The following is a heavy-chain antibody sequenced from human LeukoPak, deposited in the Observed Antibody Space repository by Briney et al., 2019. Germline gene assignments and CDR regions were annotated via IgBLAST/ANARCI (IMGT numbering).Heavy chain of an antibody. V-gene: IGHV1-2*02. CDR3: ARDGNWGSLRGAFDI. CDR1: GYTFTVYY. J-gene: IGHJ3*02. Sequence: GASVKVSCKASGYTFTVYYLHWVRQAPGQGLEWMGWINPNSGGSNYAQKFQGRVTRTRDTSISTAYVELSRLRSDDTAVYYCARDGNWGSLRGAFDIWGQGTIVTVSS. CDR2: INPNSGGS. D-gene: IGHD7-27*01.